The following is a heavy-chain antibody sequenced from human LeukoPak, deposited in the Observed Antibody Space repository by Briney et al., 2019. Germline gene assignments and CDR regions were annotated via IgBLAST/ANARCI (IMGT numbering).Heavy chain of an antibody. D-gene: IGHD4-17*01. CDR2: IIPIFGTA. CDR1: GGTFSSYA. Sequence: GASVKVSCKASGGTFSSYAISWVRQAPGQGLEWMGGIIPIFGTANYAQKFQGRVTITTDESTSTAYMELSSLRSEDTAVYYCARDAYWPSMTTLDSWGQGTLVTVSS. CDR3: ARDAYWPSMTTLDS. J-gene: IGHJ4*02. V-gene: IGHV1-69*05.